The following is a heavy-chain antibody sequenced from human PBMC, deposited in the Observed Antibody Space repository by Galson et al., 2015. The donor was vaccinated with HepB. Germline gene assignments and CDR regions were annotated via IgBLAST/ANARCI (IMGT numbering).Heavy chain of an antibody. CDR1: GFTFSDYY. Sequence: SLRLSCAASGFTFSDYYMSWIRQAPGKGLEWVAYISSSSSYTNYADSVKGRFTISRDNAKNSLYLQMNSLRAEDTAVYYCARYCSSTSCYAGAPAFDIWGQGTMVTVSS. CDR2: ISSSSSYT. D-gene: IGHD2-2*01. V-gene: IGHV3-11*03. CDR3: ARYCSSTSCYAGAPAFDI. J-gene: IGHJ3*02.